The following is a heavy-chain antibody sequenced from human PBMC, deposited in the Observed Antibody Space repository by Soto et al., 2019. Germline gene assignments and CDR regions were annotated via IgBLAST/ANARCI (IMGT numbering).Heavy chain of an antibody. D-gene: IGHD3-16*01. CDR1: GLTVSHNY. Sequence: VGSLRLSCVASGLTVSHNYMAWVRQAPEMGLEWVSILYTEGTTYYADSVKGRFTISRDSSKNTLFLQMDSLRAEDTAVYFCVRPRPSGENYGMDVWGQGTTVTVSS. CDR3: VRPRPSGENYGMDV. J-gene: IGHJ6*02. V-gene: IGHV3-53*01. CDR2: LYTEGTT.